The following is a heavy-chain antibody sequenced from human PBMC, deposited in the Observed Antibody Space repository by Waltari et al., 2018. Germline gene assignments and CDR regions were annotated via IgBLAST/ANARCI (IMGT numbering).Heavy chain of an antibody. CDR2: INHSGST. CDR3: ARGSYGDYYFDD. D-gene: IGHD4-17*01. CDR1: GGSFSDYY. V-gene: IGHV4-34*01. Sequence: QVQLQQWGAGLLNPSETLSLTCAFYGGSFSDYYWSWIRQPPVKRLEWIAEINHSGSTNHNHSLKSRVTISVDTSKNQFSRKLSSVTATDTAVYYYARGSYGDYYFDDWGQGNLVTVSS. J-gene: IGHJ4*02.